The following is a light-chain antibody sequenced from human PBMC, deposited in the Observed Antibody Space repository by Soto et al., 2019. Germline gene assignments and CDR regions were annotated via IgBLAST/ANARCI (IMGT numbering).Light chain of an antibody. CDR3: AAWDDSLSGVV. CDR1: SSNIGSNY. J-gene: IGLJ2*01. Sequence: QSVLTQAPSASGTPGQRVTISCSGTSSNIGSNYVYWYQQLPGTAPKLLIYRINQRPSGVPDRFSGSKSGTSASLAISRLRSEDEADYYCAAWDDSLSGVVFGGGTKLT. V-gene: IGLV1-47*01. CDR2: RIN.